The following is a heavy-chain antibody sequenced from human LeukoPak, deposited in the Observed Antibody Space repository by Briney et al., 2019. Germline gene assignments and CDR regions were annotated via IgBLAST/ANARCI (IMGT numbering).Heavy chain of an antibody. Sequence: WRGIINPSGGSTSYAQKFQGRVTMTRDTSTSTVYMELSSLRSEDTAVYYCARGRDRLYYFDYWGQGTLVTVSS. V-gene: IGHV1-46*01. CDR3: ARGRDRLYYFDY. J-gene: IGHJ4*02. D-gene: IGHD6-19*01. CDR2: INPSGGST.